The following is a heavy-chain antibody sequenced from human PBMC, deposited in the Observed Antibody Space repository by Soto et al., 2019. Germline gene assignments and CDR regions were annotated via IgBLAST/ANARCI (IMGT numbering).Heavy chain of an antibody. CDR1: GGSVSSGSYY. V-gene: IGHV4-61*01. J-gene: IGHJ4*02. CDR3: ARDWRYSSGSIRYFDY. CDR2: IYYSGST. Sequence: QVQLQESGPGLVKPSETLSLTCTVSGGSVSSGSYYWSWIRQPPGKGLEWIGYIYYSGSTNYNPSLKSRVTISVDTSKNQFSLKLSSVTAADTAVYYCARDWRYSSGSIRYFDYWGQGTLVTVSS. D-gene: IGHD6-19*01.